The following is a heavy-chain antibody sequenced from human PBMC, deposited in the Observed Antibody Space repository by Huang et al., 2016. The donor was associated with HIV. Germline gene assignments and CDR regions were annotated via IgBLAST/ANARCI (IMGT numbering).Heavy chain of an antibody. CDR3: AREFVIFGAPLWPAY. D-gene: IGHD2-21*01. J-gene: IGHJ4*02. CDR2: INTGNGNT. V-gene: IGHV1-3*04. Sequence: QVQLVQSGAEVKKPGASVKVSCKASGYSFTTSALHWVRQAPGHRLEWRGWINTGNGNTNYSQKFQGRVTITRDTSASTVYMEVSSLTFEDTAVYYCAREFVIFGAPLWPAYWGQGTLISVSS. CDR1: GYSFTTSA.